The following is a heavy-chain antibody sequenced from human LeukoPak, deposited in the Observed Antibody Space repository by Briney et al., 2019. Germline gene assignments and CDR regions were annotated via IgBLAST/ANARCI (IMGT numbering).Heavy chain of an antibody. CDR3: ASGDYSSSWYYFDY. CDR2: IKQDGSEK. V-gene: IGHV3-7*01. CDR1: GFTFSRYW. J-gene: IGHJ4*02. D-gene: IGHD6-13*01. Sequence: GGSLRLSCAASGFTFSRYWMSWVRQAPGKGLEWVANIKQDGSEKDYVDSVKGRFTISRDNSKNTLYLQMNSLRAEDTAVYYCASGDYSSSWYYFDYWGQGTLVTVSP.